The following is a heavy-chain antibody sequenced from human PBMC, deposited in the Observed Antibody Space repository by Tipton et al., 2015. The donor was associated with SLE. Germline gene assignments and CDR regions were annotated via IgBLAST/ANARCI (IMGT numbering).Heavy chain of an antibody. V-gene: IGHV3-73*01. CDR1: GFTFSESA. CDR3: TRREGYGMDV. J-gene: IGHJ6*02. CDR2: IRGKANNYAT. Sequence: SLRLSCAASGFTFSESALHWVRLASGKGLEGVGRIRGKANNYATAFAASVRGRFTISRDDSENTAYLQMDSLKIEGTAVYYCTRREGYGMDVWGQGITVTVSS.